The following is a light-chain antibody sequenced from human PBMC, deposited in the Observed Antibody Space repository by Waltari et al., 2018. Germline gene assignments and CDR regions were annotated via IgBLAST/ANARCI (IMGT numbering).Light chain of an antibody. CDR2: AAS. J-gene: IGKJ2*01. V-gene: IGKV1-39*01. CDR1: QSIGDY. Sequence: DIQMTQSPSSLSASVGDRVTITCRASQSIGDYVNWFQQKPGKAPNLLIYAASSLQSGVPSRFSGGGSGTDFTLTISSLHPEDFATYYCQQLNSYPVTFGQGTKLEIK. CDR3: QQLNSYPVT.